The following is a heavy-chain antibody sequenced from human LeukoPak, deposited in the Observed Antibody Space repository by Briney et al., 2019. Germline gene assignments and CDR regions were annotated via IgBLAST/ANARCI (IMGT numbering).Heavy chain of an antibody. V-gene: IGHV3-21*01. CDR2: ISSSRSYI. D-gene: IGHD1-26*01. CDR1: GFTFSSYS. CDR3: ARVAHYYHLDQ. Sequence: GGSLRLSCAASGFTFSSYSMNWVRQAPGKGLEWVSSISSSRSYIYYADSVKGRFTISRDNAKNSLYLQMKSLRAEDTAVDYCARVAHYYHLDQWGQGTLVTVSS. J-gene: IGHJ4*02.